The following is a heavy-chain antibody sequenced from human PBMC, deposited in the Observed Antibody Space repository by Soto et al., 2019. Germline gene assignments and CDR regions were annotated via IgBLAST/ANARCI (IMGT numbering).Heavy chain of an antibody. D-gene: IGHD6-6*01. CDR2: INPKSGGT. CDR1: GYSFTGNY. J-gene: IGHJ4*02. V-gene: IGHV1-2*02. CDR3: AKNSSSL. Sequence: ASVKVSCKASGYSFTGNYIHWVRQTPGQGLEWMGWINPKSGGTNYAQKFQGRVTMTRDTSISTAYMELSRLTSDDTAGYFCAKNSSSLWGQGTLVTVSS.